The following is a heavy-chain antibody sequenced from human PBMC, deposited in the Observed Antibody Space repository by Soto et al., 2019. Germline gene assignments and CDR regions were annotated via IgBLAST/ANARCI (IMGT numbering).Heavy chain of an antibody. V-gene: IGHV4-59*08. J-gene: IGHJ6*03. Sequence: SATLSLTCTVSGGSISSYYWSWIRQPPGKGLEWIGYIYYSGSTNYNPSLKSRVTISVDTSKNQFSLKLSSVTAADTAVYYCARQGAVAGNYYYYMDVWGKGTTVTVSS. CDR2: IYYSGST. CDR3: ARQGAVAGNYYYYMDV. CDR1: GGSISSYY. D-gene: IGHD6-19*01.